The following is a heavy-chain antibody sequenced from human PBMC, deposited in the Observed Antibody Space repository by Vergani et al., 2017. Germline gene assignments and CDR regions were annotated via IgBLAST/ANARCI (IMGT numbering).Heavy chain of an antibody. V-gene: IGHV3-74*01. Sequence: EVQRVESGGGLVQPGGSLRLSCAASGFTFSSYWTHWVRQAPGKGLGWVSRINSDGSSTRYADSVKGRFTISRDNAKNTLYLQMNSLRAEDTAVYYCARVWGWNGGYVDYWGQGTLVTVSS. CDR2: INSDGSST. CDR1: GFTFSSYW. CDR3: ARVWGWNGGYVDY. D-gene: IGHD3-16*01. J-gene: IGHJ4*02.